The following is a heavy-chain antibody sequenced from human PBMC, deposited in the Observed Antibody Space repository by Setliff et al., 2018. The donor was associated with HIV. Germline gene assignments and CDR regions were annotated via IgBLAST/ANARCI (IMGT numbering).Heavy chain of an antibody. Sequence: GGSLRLSCATSGFTFSDYYMSWIRQAPGKGLEWISYISRGGRTKYYADSVKGRFTISRDNAKNSLYLQMNSLRAEDTTIYYCARVPVMATITYWYFDLWGRGTLVTVSS. CDR3: ARVPVMATITYWYFDL. J-gene: IGHJ2*01. V-gene: IGHV3-11*04. CDR2: ISRGGRTK. D-gene: IGHD5-12*01. CDR1: GFTFSDYY.